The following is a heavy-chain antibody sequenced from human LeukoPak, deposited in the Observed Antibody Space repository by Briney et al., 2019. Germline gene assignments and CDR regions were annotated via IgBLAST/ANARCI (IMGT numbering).Heavy chain of an antibody. Sequence: GGSLRLSCAASGFIVSSNYMSWVRQAPGKGLEWVSVIYSGGSTYYADSVKGRFTISRDNSENTVDLQINSLRAEDTAVYYCAKDSVFLPLNWGQGTLVTVSS. V-gene: IGHV3-53*01. J-gene: IGHJ4*02. CDR3: AKDSVFLPLN. CDR1: GFIVSSNY. D-gene: IGHD2-21*01. CDR2: IYSGGST.